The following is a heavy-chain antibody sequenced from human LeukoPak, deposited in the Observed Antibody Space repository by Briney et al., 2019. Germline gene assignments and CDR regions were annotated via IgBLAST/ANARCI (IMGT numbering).Heavy chain of an antibody. J-gene: IGHJ4*02. CDR1: ESCFTSYY. Sequence: PGESLKFSCKCSESCFTSYYIGGARQMPGKGLEWMGIIYPDDSNTRYSPSFQGQVTISADKSISTAYLQWSSLKASDTAMYYCARQRGDNAENFDYWGQGTLVTVSS. CDR3: ARQRGDNAENFDY. CDR2: IYPDDSNT. V-gene: IGHV5-51*01. D-gene: IGHD2-21*02.